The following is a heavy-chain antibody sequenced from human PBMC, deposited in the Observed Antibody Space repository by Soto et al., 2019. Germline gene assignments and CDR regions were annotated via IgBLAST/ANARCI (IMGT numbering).Heavy chain of an antibody. Sequence: EVQLVESGGGLVKPGGSLRLSCISSGFTFRTYTMNWVRQAPGKGLEWVSGIRGFSPYTFYAESVKGRFTISRDNAKNSLYLQMNSLRAADTAVYYCARDRGYDAHDYYYHAMDVWGQGTTVTVSS. CDR2: IRGFSPYT. J-gene: IGHJ6*02. CDR3: ARDRGYDAHDYYYHAMDV. V-gene: IGHV3-21*01. CDR1: GFTFRTYT. D-gene: IGHD3-10*01.